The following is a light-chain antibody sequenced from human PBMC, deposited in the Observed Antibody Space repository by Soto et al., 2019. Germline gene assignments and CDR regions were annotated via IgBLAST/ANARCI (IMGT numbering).Light chain of an antibody. Sequence: EIVLTQSPGTLSLSPGERATLSCRASQSVSSSYLAWYQQKPGQAPRLLIHGASSRATGIPDRFSGSGSGTDFTLTISRLEPEDFAVYYCQQYGSSIFTFGPGIQVDMK. CDR3: QQYGSSIFT. CDR1: QSVSSSY. J-gene: IGKJ3*01. CDR2: GAS. V-gene: IGKV3-20*01.